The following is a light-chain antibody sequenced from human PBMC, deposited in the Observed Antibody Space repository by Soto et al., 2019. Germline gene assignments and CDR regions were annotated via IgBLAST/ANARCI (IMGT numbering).Light chain of an antibody. CDR3: QQYNSWPPIT. CDR2: DAS. V-gene: IGKV3-15*01. Sequence: EVVMTQSPATLSVSPGERATISCRASESVSRNLAWYQQKPVQAPRLLIYDASTRATGIPDSFSGGGSGTEFTLTISSLQSEDFVVYDCQQYNSWPPITFGQGTRLEI. CDR1: ESVSRN. J-gene: IGKJ5*01.